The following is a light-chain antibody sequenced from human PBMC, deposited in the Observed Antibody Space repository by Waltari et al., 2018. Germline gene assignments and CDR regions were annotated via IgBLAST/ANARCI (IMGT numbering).Light chain of an antibody. CDR1: RSDIGYYNF. CDR2: DVS. Sequence: QSGLTQPASVSGSPGQSITIPCHGTRSDIGYYNFVSWYQQHPGKAPKLVIFDVSRWPSGVSHRFSGSKSGNTASLTISGLQAEDEAAYYCASYTSANTVLFGGGTKVTVL. J-gene: IGLJ2*01. CDR3: ASYTSANTVL. V-gene: IGLV2-14*03.